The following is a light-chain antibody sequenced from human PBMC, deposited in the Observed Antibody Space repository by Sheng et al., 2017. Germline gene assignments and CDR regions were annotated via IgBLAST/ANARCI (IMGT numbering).Light chain of an antibody. J-gene: IGKJ1*01. V-gene: IGKV1-5*03. CDR1: QSISVW. CDR2: KAS. Sequence: DIQMTQSPSTLSASVGDRVTITCRASQSISVWLAWYQQKPGKAPNLLIYKASSLESGVTSRFGGSGSGTEFTLTITSLQPDDFATYYCQQYNTYPWTFGQGTKVEI. CDR3: QQYNTYPWT.